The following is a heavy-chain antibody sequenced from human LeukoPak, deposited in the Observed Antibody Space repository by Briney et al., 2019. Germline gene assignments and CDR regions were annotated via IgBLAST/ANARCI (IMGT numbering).Heavy chain of an antibody. V-gene: IGHV1-69*05. CDR2: IIPIFGTA. CDR3: ARIEGSTTTDDAFDI. CDR1: GGTFSSYA. J-gene: IGHJ3*02. Sequence: GASVKVSCKASGGTFSSYAISWVRQAPGQGLEWMGRIIPIFGTANYAQKFQGRVTITTDESTSTAYMELSSLRSEDTAVYYCARIEGSTTTDDAFDIWGQGTMVTVSS. D-gene: IGHD2-2*01.